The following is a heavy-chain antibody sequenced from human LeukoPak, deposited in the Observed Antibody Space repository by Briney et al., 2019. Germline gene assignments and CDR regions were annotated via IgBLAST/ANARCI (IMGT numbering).Heavy chain of an antibody. V-gene: IGHV4-59*01. CDR3: ARNQLGSGWYSSAY. CDR2: IYYSGST. Sequence: PSETLSLTCTVSGGSISSYYWSWIRQHPGKGLEWIGYIYYSGSTYYNPSLKSRVTISVDTSKNQFSLKLNSVTAADTAVYYCARNQLGSGWYSSAYWGQGTRVTVSS. CDR1: GGSISSYY. J-gene: IGHJ4*02. D-gene: IGHD6-19*01.